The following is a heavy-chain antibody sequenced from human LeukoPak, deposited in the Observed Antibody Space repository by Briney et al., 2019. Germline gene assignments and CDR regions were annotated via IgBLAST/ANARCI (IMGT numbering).Heavy chain of an antibody. J-gene: IGHJ4*02. V-gene: IGHV3-23*01. CDR3: AKDFDILTGVTIDY. CDR1: GFTFSSYA. Sequence: PGGFLRLSCAASGFTFSSYAMSWVRQAPGKGLEWVSAISGSGGSTYYADSVKGRFTISRDNSKNTLYLQMNSLRAEDTAVYYCAKDFDILTGVTIDYWGQGTLVTVSS. CDR2: ISGSGGST. D-gene: IGHD3-9*01.